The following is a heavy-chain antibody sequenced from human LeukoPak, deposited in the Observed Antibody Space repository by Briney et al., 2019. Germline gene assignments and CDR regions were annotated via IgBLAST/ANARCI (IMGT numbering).Heavy chain of an antibody. CDR3: ARDPKYDFWSGYHDY. CDR2: IYHSGST. D-gene: IGHD3-3*01. J-gene: IGHJ4*02. V-gene: IGHV4-4*02. CDR1: GGSISSSSW. Sequence: SGTLSLTCAVSGGSISSSSWWSWVRQPPGKGLEWIGEIYHSGSTNYNPSLKSRVTISVDKSKNQFSLKLSSVTAADTAVYYCARDPKYDFWSGYHDYWGQGTLVTVSS.